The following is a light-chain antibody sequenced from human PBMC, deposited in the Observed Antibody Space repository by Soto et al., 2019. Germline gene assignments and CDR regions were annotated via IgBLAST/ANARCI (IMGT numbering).Light chain of an antibody. CDR2: GAS. CDR1: QSVSSN. V-gene: IGKV3-15*01. CDR3: QQYNDWPPLT. J-gene: IGKJ4*01. Sequence: EKVLTQSPATLSVSPGERATLSCRASQSVSSNIAWYQQKPGQAPRFLIFGASTRAAGIPARFSGSGSGIEFTLTISNVQSEDFGVYYCQQYNDWPPLTFGGGTKVEIK.